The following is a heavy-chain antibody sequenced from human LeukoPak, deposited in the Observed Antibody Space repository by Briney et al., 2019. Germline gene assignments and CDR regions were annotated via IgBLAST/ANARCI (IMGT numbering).Heavy chain of an antibody. J-gene: IGHJ4*02. CDR2: IGSSGGSI. Sequence: PGGSLRLSCAASGFTFNDYYMSWIRHAPGKGLEWISYIGSSGGSINYADSVKGRFTISRDNAKNSLSLQMNSLRAEDTAVYYCVRGRTSGSSWPFDYWGQGTLVTVSS. V-gene: IGHV3-11*04. D-gene: IGHD6-13*01. CDR3: VRGRTSGSSWPFDY. CDR1: GFTFNDYY.